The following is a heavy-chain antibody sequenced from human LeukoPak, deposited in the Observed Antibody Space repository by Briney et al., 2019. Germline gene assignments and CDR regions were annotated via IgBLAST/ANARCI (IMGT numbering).Heavy chain of an antibody. CDR2: IIPIFGTA. CDR3: GRKAGDCGGGSCYSIDY. Sequence: ASVKVSCKASGGIFSNYAFSWVRQAPGQGLEWMGGIIPIFGTANYAQKFQGRVTITTDESTTTAYMEVSSLRSEDTAVYYCGRKAGDCGGGSCYSIDYWGQGTLVAVSS. CDR1: GGIFSNYA. J-gene: IGHJ4*02. D-gene: IGHD2-15*01. V-gene: IGHV1-69*05.